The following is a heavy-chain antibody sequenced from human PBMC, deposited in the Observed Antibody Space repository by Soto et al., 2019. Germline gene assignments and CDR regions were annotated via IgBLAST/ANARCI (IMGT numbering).Heavy chain of an antibody. D-gene: IGHD1-1*01. Sequence: PSETLSLTCTVSGASISGFYWSWIRKSAGKGLEWIGRIYATGTTDYNPSLKSRAMMSVDMSKKQFSLKLRSVTAADTAVYYCVRDGTKTLRDWFDPWGQGISVTISS. J-gene: IGHJ5*02. CDR2: IYATGTT. CDR3: VRDGTKTLRDWFDP. V-gene: IGHV4-4*07. CDR1: GASISGFY.